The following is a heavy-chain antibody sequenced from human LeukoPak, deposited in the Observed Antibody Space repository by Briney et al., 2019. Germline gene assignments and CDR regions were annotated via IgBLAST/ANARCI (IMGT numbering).Heavy chain of an antibody. CDR1: GFTFSSYA. J-gene: IGHJ4*02. D-gene: IGHD3-3*01. CDR2: ISGSGGST. Sequence: PGGSLRLSCAASGFTFSSYAMSWVRQAPGKGLEWVSAISGSGGSTYYADSVKGRFTISRDNSKNTLYLQMNSLRAEDTAVYYCAKCAYDFWSGYSSGCDYWGQGTLVTVSS. CDR3: AKCAYDFWSGYSSGCDY. V-gene: IGHV3-23*01.